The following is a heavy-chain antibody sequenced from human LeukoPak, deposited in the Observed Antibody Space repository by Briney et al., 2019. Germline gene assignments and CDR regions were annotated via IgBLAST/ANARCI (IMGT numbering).Heavy chain of an antibody. CDR3: AKDWGSSGWYNYFDP. D-gene: IGHD6-19*01. CDR2: ISYNGNSK. Sequence: GGSLRLSCAVSGFTISSHGMHWVRQAPGKGLEWVAMISYNGNSKYYGDSVKGRFTISRDNSKDTLYLEMDSLRTEGTAVYYCAKDWGSSGWYNYFDPWGQGTLVTVSS. CDR1: GFTISSHG. J-gene: IGHJ5*02. V-gene: IGHV3-30*05.